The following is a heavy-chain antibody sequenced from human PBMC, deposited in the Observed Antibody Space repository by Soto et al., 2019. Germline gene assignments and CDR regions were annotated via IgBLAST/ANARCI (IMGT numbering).Heavy chain of an antibody. CDR3: ARHASGTTIWFDP. D-gene: IGHD1-7*01. Sequence: GESLKISCKVSGYNFPSHWITWVRQRPGKGLQWMGRIDPSDSNTNYSPSFQGHVTMSADKSISTAYLQWSSLKASDTAMYYCARHASGTTIWFDPWGQGTLVTVSS. CDR1: GYNFPSHW. CDR2: IDPSDSNT. J-gene: IGHJ5*02. V-gene: IGHV5-10-1*01.